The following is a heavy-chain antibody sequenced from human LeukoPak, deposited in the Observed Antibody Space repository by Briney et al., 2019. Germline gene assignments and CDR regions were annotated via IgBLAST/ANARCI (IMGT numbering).Heavy chain of an antibody. J-gene: IGHJ4*02. D-gene: IGHD1-1*01. CDR1: GFTFSSYA. CDR3: AKDPLPVPHSFDY. Sequence: GGSLRLSCAASGFTFSSYAMSWVRQAPGKGLEWVSAISGSGGSTYYADSVKGRFTISRDNSKNTLYLQMNSQRAEDTAVYYCAKDPLPVPHSFDYWGQGTLVTVSS. V-gene: IGHV3-23*01. CDR2: ISGSGGST.